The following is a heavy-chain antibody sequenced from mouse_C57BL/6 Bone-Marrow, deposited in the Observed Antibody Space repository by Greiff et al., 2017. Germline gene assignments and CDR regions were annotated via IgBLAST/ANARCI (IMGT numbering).Heavy chain of an antibody. CDR1: GFTFSDYG. J-gene: IGHJ4*01. D-gene: IGHD1-1*02. CDR3: AREGGPHYYAMDY. Sequence: EVKLMESGGGLVKPGGSLKLSCAASGFTFSDYGMHWVRQAPEKGLAWVAYISSGSSTIYYADTVKGRFTISRDNAKNTLFLQMTSLRSEDTAMYYCAREGGPHYYAMDYWGQGTSVTVSS. CDR2: ISSGSSTI. V-gene: IGHV5-17*01.